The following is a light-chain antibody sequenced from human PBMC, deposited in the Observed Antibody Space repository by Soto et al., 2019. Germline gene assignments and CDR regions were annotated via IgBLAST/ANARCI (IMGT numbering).Light chain of an antibody. J-gene: IGKJ3*01. CDR3: QQLNGYPIT. Sequence: DIQLTQSPSFLSASIGDRVTITCRASQDIRTYLSWYQQKPGKTPDLLIYAASTLRRGVSSRFSGSGSGTEFTLTISSLQPEDLATYYCQQLNGYPITFGPGTKVD. CDR2: AAS. CDR1: QDIRTY. V-gene: IGKV1-9*01.